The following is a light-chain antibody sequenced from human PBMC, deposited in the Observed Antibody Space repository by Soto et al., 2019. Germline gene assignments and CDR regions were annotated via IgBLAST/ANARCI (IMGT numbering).Light chain of an antibody. V-gene: IGLV4-60*02. CDR2: LEGSGSY. CDR3: ETWDSNTQNWV. J-gene: IGLJ3*02. CDR1: SGHSSYI. Sequence: QLVLTQSSSASASLGSSVKLTCTLSSGHSSYIIAWHQQQPGKAPRYLMKLEGSGSYNKGSGVPDRFSGSSSGADRYLTISNLQFEDEAEYYCETWDSNTQNWVFGGGTQLTVL.